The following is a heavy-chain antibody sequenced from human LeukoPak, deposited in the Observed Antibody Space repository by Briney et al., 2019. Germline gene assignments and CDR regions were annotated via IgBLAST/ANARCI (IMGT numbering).Heavy chain of an antibody. CDR3: ARGGGRSYSDAFDI. CDR1: GLTFSSSN. V-gene: IGHV3-48*02. Sequence: GGSLRLSCAASGLTFSSSNMHWVRQAPGKGLEWVSFISGSSTATQYADSVKGRFTISRDIGRKALYLQMNRLRDEDTAVYYCARGGGRSYSDAFDIWGQGTVVTVSS. J-gene: IGHJ3*02. CDR2: ISGSSTAT. D-gene: IGHD1-26*01.